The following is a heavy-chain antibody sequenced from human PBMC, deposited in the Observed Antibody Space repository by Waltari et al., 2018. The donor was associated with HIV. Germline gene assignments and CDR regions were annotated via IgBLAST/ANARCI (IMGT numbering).Heavy chain of an antibody. CDR3: ARGFVGRYSGHDYVWDY. J-gene: IGHJ4*02. D-gene: IGHD5-12*01. CDR1: GDSITSGNFY. CDR2: IYYSWST. V-gene: IGHV4-31*03. Sequence: QVQLQESGPGLVKPSQTLSLTCTVSGDSITSGNFYWTWIRQHPEKGLEWIGHIYYSWSTYSNPSLKTRIDISLDTSMKHFSLNLTSVTAADTAVYYCARGFVGRYSGHDYVWDYWGQGILVTVSS.